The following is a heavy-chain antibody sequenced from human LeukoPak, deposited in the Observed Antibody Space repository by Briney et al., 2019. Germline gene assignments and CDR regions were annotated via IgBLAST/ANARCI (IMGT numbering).Heavy chain of an antibody. V-gene: IGHV1-8*01. Sequence: GASVKVSCKASGYTFTSYDINWGRQATGQGLEWMGWMNPNSVNTGYAQKFQGRGTMTSNTSISTAYMELSSLRSEDTAVYYCARDGSEDIVVVPAAILSIGRSWFDPWGQGTLVTVSS. CDR3: ARDGSEDIVVVPAAILSIGRSWFDP. D-gene: IGHD2-2*02. J-gene: IGHJ5*02. CDR1: GYTFTSYD. CDR2: MNPNSVNT.